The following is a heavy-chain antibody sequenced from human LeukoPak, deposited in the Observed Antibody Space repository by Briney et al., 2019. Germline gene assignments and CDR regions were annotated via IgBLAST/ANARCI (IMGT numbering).Heavy chain of an antibody. CDR2: INPNSGGT. V-gene: IGHV1-2*02. J-gene: IGHJ4*02. Sequence: ASVKVSCKASGYTFTGYYMHWVRQAPGQGLEWMGWINPNSGGTNYAQKFRGRVTMTRDTSISTAYMELSRLRSDDTAVYYCARVLYRLHSSAGYWGQGTLVTVSS. D-gene: IGHD3-3*01. CDR3: ARVLYRLHSSAGY. CDR1: GYTFTGYY.